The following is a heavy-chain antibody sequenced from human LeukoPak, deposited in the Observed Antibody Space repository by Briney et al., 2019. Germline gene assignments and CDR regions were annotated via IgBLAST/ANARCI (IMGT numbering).Heavy chain of an antibody. V-gene: IGHV1-18*01. CDR2: ISTYFGNT. D-gene: IGHD3-22*01. CDR3: VREGDYYESSGKDAFDI. J-gene: IGHJ3*02. CDR1: GYTFSSYA. Sequence: ASVKVSCKASGYTFSSYAISWVRQAPGQGLEWMGWISTYFGNTNYAQELQGRVTMTTDTSTSTAYMELRSLRSDDTAVYYCVREGDYYESSGKDAFDIWGQGTMVTVSS.